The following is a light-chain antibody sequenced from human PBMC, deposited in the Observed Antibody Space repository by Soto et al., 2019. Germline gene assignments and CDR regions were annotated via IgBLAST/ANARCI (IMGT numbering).Light chain of an antibody. CDR1: ETLISF. CDR2: GAS. CDR3: HSYSDWPFA. Sequence: EIVLTQSPATLSVSPGERVTLSCRASETLISFLAWDQQKPGQAPRLLIYGASTRATGVPARFSGSGSATDFTLTISSLQSEEFAVYYCHSYSDWPFAVGQGTKLEI. V-gene: IGKV3-15*01. J-gene: IGKJ2*01.